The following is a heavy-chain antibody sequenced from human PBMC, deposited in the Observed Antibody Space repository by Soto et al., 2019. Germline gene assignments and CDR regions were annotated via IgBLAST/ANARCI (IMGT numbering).Heavy chain of an antibody. D-gene: IGHD1-26*01. Sequence: QVQLVQSGPEVKRPGASVKVSCKPSGYTFTSYGISWVRQAPGQGLEWMGWISAHNGNTNYAQKVQGRVTMTTDTSTSTAYMELTRLRSDDTAVYYCARSWYSTTRYFDFWGRGTLVTVSS. J-gene: IGHJ2*01. CDR1: GYTFTSYG. V-gene: IGHV1-18*01. CDR2: ISAHNGNT. CDR3: ARSWYSTTRYFDF.